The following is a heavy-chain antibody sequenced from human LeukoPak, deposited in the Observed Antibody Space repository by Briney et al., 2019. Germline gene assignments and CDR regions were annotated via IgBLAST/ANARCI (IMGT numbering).Heavy chain of an antibody. J-gene: IGHJ3*02. CDR2: ISQNGDS. CDR1: GGSLSFYY. Sequence: SETLSLTCGVSGGSLSFYYWSWIRQSPGKGLEWIAEISQNGDSNYNMSLKSRVTISLDKSKNQVSRKLNSVTAADTAVYYCAKSNGYGLIDIWGQGTMVTVSS. V-gene: IGHV4-34*01. CDR3: AKSNGYGLIDI. D-gene: IGHD3-22*01.